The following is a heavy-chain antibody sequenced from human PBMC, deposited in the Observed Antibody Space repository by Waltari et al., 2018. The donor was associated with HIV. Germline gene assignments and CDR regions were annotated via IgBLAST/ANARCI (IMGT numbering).Heavy chain of an antibody. J-gene: IGHJ6*02. CDR1: GGSLGTYY. CDR2: INPSGGT. V-gene: IGHV4-34*02. D-gene: IGHD2-21*01. Sequence: QVQLQQWGAGLLKPSETLSVTCTVPGGSLGTYYWNWVRHFLGMGLEWIGEINPSGGTTYKPSLKSRVTISRDWSKNLFSLKLTSVTAADTALYYCAGIVHRASYSMDVWGQGTTVTVSS. CDR3: AGIVHRASYSMDV.